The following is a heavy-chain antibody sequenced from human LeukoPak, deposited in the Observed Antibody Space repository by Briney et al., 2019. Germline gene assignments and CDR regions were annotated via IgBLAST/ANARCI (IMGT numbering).Heavy chain of an antibody. D-gene: IGHD1-26*01. Sequence: GGSLRLSCAASGFTFSSYAMNWVRQAPGKGLEYVSSISYNGGSTYYANSVKGRFTISRDNSKNTLYLQMGSLRAEDMAVYYCARGSYYESPDYWGQGTLVTVSS. V-gene: IGHV3-64*01. CDR3: ARGSYYESPDY. CDR2: ISYNGGST. CDR1: GFTFSSYA. J-gene: IGHJ4*02.